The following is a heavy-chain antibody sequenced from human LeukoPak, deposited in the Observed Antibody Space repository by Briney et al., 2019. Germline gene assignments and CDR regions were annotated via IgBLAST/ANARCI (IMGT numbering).Heavy chain of an antibody. V-gene: IGHV4-31*03. CDR2: IYYSGST. CDR3: ARFRGGQHLEPFDY. D-gene: IGHD6-13*01. Sequence: SETLSLTCTVSGGSISSGGYYWSWIRQHPGKGLEWIGYIYYSGSTYYNPSLKSRVTISVDTSKNQFSLKLSSVTAADTAVYYCARFRGGQHLEPFDYWGQGTLVTVSS. CDR1: GGSISSGGYY. J-gene: IGHJ4*02.